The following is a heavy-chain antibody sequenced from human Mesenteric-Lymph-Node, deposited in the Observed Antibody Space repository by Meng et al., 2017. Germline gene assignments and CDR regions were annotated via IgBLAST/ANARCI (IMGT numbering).Heavy chain of an antibody. CDR3: ARVCNSGGFDY. J-gene: IGHJ4*02. CDR1: GFTFSSYS. V-gene: IGHV3-21*01. D-gene: IGHD4-23*01. Sequence: GESLKISCAASGFTFSSYSMNWVRQAPGKGLEWVSSISSSSSYIYYADSVKGRFTISRDNAKNSLYLQMNSLRAEDTALYYCARVCNSGGFDYWGQGTLVTVSS. CDR2: ISSSSSYI.